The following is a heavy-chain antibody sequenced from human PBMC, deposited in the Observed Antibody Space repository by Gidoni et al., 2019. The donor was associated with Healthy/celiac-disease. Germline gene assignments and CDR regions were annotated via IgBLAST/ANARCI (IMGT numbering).Heavy chain of an antibody. CDR1: GYTFTGYY. D-gene: IGHD3-3*01. CDR3: ARDQAVYDFWSGYYSRDWSVGVGYYYYYGMDV. CDR2: INPNSGGT. J-gene: IGHJ6*02. Sequence: QVQLVQSGAEVKKPGASVKVSCKASGYTFTGYYMHWVRQAPGQGLEWMGWINPNSGGTNYAQKFQGRVTMTRDTSISTAYMELSRLRSDDTAVYYCARDQAVYDFWSGYYSRDWSVGVGYYYYYGMDVWGQGTTVTVSS. V-gene: IGHV1-2*02.